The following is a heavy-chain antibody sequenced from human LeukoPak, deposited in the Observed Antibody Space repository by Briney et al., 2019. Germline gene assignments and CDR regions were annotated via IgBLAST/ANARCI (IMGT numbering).Heavy chain of an antibody. CDR2: IIPIFGTA. V-gene: IGHV1-69*05. J-gene: IGHJ4*02. CDR1: GGTFSSYA. Sequence: SVKVSFKASGGTFSSYAISWVRQAPGQGLEWMGRIIPIFGTANYAQKFQGRVTITTDESTSTAYMELSSLRSEDTAVYYCARVPALGSSGYIDYWGQGTLVTVSS. CDR3: ARVPALGSSGYIDY. D-gene: IGHD3-22*01.